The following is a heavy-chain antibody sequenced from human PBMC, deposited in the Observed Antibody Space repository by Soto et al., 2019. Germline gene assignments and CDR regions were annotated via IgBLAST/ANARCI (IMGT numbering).Heavy chain of an antibody. CDR2: INPNSGGT. CDR1: GYTFTGSY. CDR3: ARRIVVVGRGAFDI. V-gene: IGHV1-2*02. D-gene: IGHD2-15*01. J-gene: IGHJ3*02. Sequence: ASVKVSFKASGYTFTGSYMHWVLQAPGQGLAGMGLINPNSGGTNYAQKFQGRVTMTRDTSISTAYMELSRLRSDDTAVYYCARRIVVVGRGAFDIWGQGTMVTVSS.